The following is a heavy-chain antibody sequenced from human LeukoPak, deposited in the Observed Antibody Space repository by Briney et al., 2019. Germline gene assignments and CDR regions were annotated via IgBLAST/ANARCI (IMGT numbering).Heavy chain of an antibody. CDR3: ARGLRYFDWLLYGY. J-gene: IGHJ4*02. CDR2: IYYSGST. CDR1: GGSISSYY. D-gene: IGHD3-9*01. Sequence: PSETLSLTCTVSGGSISSYYWSWIRQPPGKGLERIGYIYYSGSTNYNPSLKSRVTISVDTSKNQFSLKLSSVTAADTAVYYCARGLRYFDWLLYGYWGQGTLVTVSS. V-gene: IGHV4-59*01.